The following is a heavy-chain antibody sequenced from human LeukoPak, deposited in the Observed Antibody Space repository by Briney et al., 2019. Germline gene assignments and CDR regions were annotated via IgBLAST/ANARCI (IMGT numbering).Heavy chain of an antibody. V-gene: IGHV4-31*11. J-gene: IGHJ5*02. Sequence: SETLSLTCAVYGVSFSGYYWSWLRQHPGKGLEWLGYIYYSGSTYYNPSLKSRVTISVGTSKNQFSLKLSSVTAADTAVYYCARGGAPIRFDPWGQGTLVTVSS. CDR3: ARGGAPIRFDP. D-gene: IGHD1-26*01. CDR2: IYYSGST. CDR1: GVSFSGYY.